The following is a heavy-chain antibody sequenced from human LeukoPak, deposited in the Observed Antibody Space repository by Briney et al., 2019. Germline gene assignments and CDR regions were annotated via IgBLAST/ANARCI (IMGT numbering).Heavy chain of an antibody. J-gene: IGHJ5*02. V-gene: IGHV4-59*01. CDR2: IYYSGST. CDR1: GGSISSYY. D-gene: IGHD3-22*01. CDR3: ARYTPYYYYDSSGYPKSWFDP. Sequence: SETLSLTCTVSGGSISSYYWSWIQQPPGKGLEWIGYIYYSGSTNYNPSLKSRVTISVDTSKNQFSLKLSSVTAADTAVYYCARYTPYYYYDSSGYPKSWFDPWGQGTLVTVSS.